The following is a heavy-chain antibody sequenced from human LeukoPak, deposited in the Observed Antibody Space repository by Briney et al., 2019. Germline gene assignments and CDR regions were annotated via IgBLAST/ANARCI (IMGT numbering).Heavy chain of an antibody. D-gene: IGHD2-2*01. CDR1: GYTFTSYG. CDR3: ARVVCSSTSCPSLLDYYYGMDV. Sequence: ASVKVSCKASGYTFTSYGISWVRQAPGQGLEWMGWISAYNGNTNYAQKLQGRVTMTTDTSTSTAYMELRSLRSDDTAVYYCARVVCSSTSCPSLLDYYYGMDVWGQGTTVTVSS. J-gene: IGHJ6*02. V-gene: IGHV1-18*01. CDR2: ISAYNGNT.